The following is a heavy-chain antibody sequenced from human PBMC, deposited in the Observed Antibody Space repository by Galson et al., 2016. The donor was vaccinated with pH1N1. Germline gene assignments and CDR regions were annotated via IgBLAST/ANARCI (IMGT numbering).Heavy chain of an antibody. D-gene: IGHD3-22*01. CDR2: IYPADSDS. Sequence: QSGAEVKKPGDSLKISCQASGYSFTNSWIGWVRQMPGKGLEWMGIIYPADSDSRYGPSFQGQVTFSADKSIKTAYLQWNSLKVSDTAMYYCVTDPHESSGYTMPYWGQGCQVVVSP. CDR3: VTDPHESSGYTMPY. CDR1: GYSFTNSW. J-gene: IGHJ4*02. V-gene: IGHV5-51*01.